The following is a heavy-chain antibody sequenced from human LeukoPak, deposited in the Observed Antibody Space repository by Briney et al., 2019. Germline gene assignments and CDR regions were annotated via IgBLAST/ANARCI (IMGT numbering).Heavy chain of an antibody. D-gene: IGHD2-21*01. CDR2: IHYSGST. Sequence: PSETLSLTCTVSGGSISSYHWICIRQPPGKGLEWIGYIHYSGSTNYNPSLKSRVTTSVDTSKKQFSLKLRSVTAADTAVYYCARSVSWGLLVRDDAFDIWGQGTMATVSS. V-gene: IGHV4-59*08. J-gene: IGHJ3*02. CDR3: ARSVSWGLLVRDDAFDI. CDR1: GGSISSYH.